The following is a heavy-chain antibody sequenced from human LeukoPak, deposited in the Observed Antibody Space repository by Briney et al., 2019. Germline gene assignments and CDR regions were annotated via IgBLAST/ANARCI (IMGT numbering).Heavy chain of an antibody. Sequence: PGGSLRLSCAASGYTFSPYEMNWVRQAPGKGLEWISYIRGFDSTIYYADSVKGRFTISRDNAKNSLYLQMNSLRAEDTAVYYCARDSGYDYDYWGQGTLVTVSS. CDR3: ARDSGYDYDY. V-gene: IGHV3-48*03. J-gene: IGHJ4*02. D-gene: IGHD5-12*01. CDR1: GYTFSPYE. CDR2: IRGFDSTI.